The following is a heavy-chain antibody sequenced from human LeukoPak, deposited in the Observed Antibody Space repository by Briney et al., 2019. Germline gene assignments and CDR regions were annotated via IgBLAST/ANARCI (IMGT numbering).Heavy chain of an antibody. D-gene: IGHD3-3*01. Sequence: PSETLSLTCTVSGGSISSYYWSWIRQPPGKGLEWIGYIYYSGSTNYNPSLKSRVTISVDRSKNQFSLKLSSVTAADTAVYYCASSRITIFGVVNGMDVWGQGTTVTVSS. CDR1: GGSISSYY. J-gene: IGHJ6*02. CDR2: IYYSGST. CDR3: ASSRITIFGVVNGMDV. V-gene: IGHV4-59*12.